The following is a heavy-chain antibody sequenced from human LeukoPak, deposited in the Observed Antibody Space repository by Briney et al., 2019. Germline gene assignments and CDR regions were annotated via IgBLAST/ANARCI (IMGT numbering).Heavy chain of an antibody. CDR1: GFTFSTYW. Sequence: GGSLRLSCAASGFTFSTYWMSWVRQAPGKGLEWVANIKQDGSEKYYVDSVKGRFIISRDNAKNSLYLQMNSLRAEDTAVYYCARGSITMIEDAFDIWGQGTMVTVSS. J-gene: IGHJ3*02. CDR2: IKQDGSEK. CDR3: ARGSITMIEDAFDI. D-gene: IGHD3-22*01. V-gene: IGHV3-7*01.